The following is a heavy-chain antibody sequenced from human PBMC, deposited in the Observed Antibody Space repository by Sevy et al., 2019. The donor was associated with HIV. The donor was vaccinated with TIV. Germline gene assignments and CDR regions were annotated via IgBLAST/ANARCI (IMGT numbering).Heavy chain of an antibody. Sequence: GGSLRLSCAVSGFTFNTYNMNWVRQAPGKGLEWVSYISYTSTTIYYADSVRGRFTISRDNAKNTLYLQMNSLRDEDTAVYYCAKDRSPTYGSGSYYNYWGQGTLVTVSS. CDR2: ISYTSTTI. J-gene: IGHJ4*02. CDR3: AKDRSPTYGSGSYYNY. V-gene: IGHV3-48*02. CDR1: GFTFNTYN. D-gene: IGHD3-10*01.